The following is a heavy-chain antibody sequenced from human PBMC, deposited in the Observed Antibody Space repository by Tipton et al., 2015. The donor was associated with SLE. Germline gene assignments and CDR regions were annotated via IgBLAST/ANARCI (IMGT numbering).Heavy chain of an antibody. CDR1: LYSIGSGFY. J-gene: IGHJ4*02. CDR2: MHHNGST. CDR3: ARVGDYYNSGSRVFDH. Sequence: TLSLTCTVSLYSIGSGFYWDWVRQAPGKGLEWVATMHHNGSTYYNPSLRSRVAVSMDTSRNQFSLRLKSVTAADTAVYFCARVGDYYNSGSRVFDHWGQGILVTDSS. V-gene: IGHV4-38-2*02. D-gene: IGHD3-10*01.